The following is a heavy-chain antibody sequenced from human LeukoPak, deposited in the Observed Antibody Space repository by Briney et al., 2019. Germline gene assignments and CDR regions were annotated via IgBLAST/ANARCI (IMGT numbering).Heavy chain of an antibody. V-gene: IGHV1-69*13. Sequence: SVEVSCKASGGTFSSYAISWVRQAPGQGLEWMGGIIPIFGTANYAQKFQGRVTITADESTSTAYMELSSLRSEDTAVYYCASPWGSEGGHYFDYWGQGTLVTVSS. J-gene: IGHJ4*02. CDR2: IIPIFGTA. D-gene: IGHD7-27*01. CDR1: GGTFSSYA. CDR3: ASPWGSEGGHYFDY.